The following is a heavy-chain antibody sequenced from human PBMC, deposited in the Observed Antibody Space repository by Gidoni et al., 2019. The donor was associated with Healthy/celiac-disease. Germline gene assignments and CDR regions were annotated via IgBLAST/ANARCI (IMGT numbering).Heavy chain of an antibody. CDR3: ARAHDYMTFDI. J-gene: IGHJ3*02. CDR2: IYYSGST. V-gene: IGHV4-59*01. Sequence: IRQPPGKGLEWIGYIYYSGSTNYNPSLKSRVTISVDTSKNQFSLKLSSVTAADTAVYYCARAHDYMTFDIWGQGTMVTVPS. D-gene: IGHD4-4*01.